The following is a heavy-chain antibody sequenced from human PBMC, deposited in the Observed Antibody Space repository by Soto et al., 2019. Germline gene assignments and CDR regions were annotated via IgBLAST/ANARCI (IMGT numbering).Heavy chain of an antibody. D-gene: IGHD3-9*01. CDR2: VYYTGST. J-gene: IGHJ6*03. Sequence: QVQLQEWGPGLVRPSETLSLTCTVSGGSMSNFYWSWIRQPPGKGLEWIGYVYYTGSTSYNPSLKRRVTFSADSSRGQFSMRLNSVTAADTAVYYCARTVLGPDLLADSFVDYYYYTDVWGQGTTVTVSS. CDR3: ARTVLGPDLLADSFVDYYYYTDV. CDR1: GGSMSNFY. V-gene: IGHV4-59*08.